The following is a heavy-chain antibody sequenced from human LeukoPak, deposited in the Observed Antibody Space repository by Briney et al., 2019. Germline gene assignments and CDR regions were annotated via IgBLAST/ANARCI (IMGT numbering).Heavy chain of an antibody. V-gene: IGHV1-18*01. CDR2: ISAYNGNT. CDR1: GYTFTSYG. CDR3: ARVLRSLVAFDYYYDSSGYYLENDAFDI. Sequence: ASVKVSCKASGYTFTSYGISWVRQAPGQGLEWMGWISAYNGNTNYAQKLQGRVTMTTDTSTSTAYMELRSLRSDDTAVYYCARVLRSLVAFDYYYDSSGYYLENDAFDIWGQGTMVTVSS. D-gene: IGHD3-22*01. J-gene: IGHJ3*02.